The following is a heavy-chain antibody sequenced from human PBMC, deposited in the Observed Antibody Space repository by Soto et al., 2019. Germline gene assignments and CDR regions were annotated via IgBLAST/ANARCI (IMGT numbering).Heavy chain of an antibody. J-gene: IGHJ4*02. D-gene: IGHD4-4*01. CDR1: GGSISSYY. V-gene: IGHV4-59*01. CDR2: IYYSGST. CDR3: ARTTGRHLDF. Sequence: PWETLSLTCTVSGGSISSYYWSWIRQPPGKGLEWIGYIYYSGSTNYNPSLKSRVTISVDTSKNKFSLKLSSVTAADTAVYYCARTTGRHLDFWGQGILVTVSS.